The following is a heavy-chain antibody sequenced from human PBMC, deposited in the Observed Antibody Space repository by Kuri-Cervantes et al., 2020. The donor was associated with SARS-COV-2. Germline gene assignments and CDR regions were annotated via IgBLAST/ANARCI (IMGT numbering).Heavy chain of an antibody. CDR1: GGSLRGFY. J-gene: IGHJ3*02. D-gene: IGHD3-3*01. V-gene: IGHV4-34*01. Sequence: SQTLSLPCAVYGGSLRGFYWSCIRQAPGKGLEWIGEINHSGSANYSPSLKSRVTISVDTSKNQFSLRLSSVTAADTGVYYCARASTTSYGVLIALFSSNAFGIWGQGTMVTVSS. CDR2: INHSGSA. CDR3: ARASTTSYGVLIALFSSNAFGI.